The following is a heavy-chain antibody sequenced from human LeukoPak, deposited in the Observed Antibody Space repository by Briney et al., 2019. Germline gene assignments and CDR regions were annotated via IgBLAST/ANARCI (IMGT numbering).Heavy chain of an antibody. Sequence: GEPLKISGKGSGYSFTNYWIGWVRQMPGKGLDWLGIILPGDSDTRYSPSLHGLVANSANRPLSTTYLQWSSLKASDTAMYYCARHQGFAELLYALYWGQGTQVTVSS. CDR3: ARHQGFAELLYALY. CDR1: GYSFTNYW. J-gene: IGHJ4*02. D-gene: IGHD3-10*01. V-gene: IGHV5-51*01. CDR2: ILPGDSDT.